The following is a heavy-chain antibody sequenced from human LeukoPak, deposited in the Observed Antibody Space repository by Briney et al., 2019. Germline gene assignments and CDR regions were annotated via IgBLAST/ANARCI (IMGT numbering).Heavy chain of an antibody. CDR1: GGTFSSYA. CDR2: INPNSGGT. D-gene: IGHD3-10*01. Sequence: ASVKASCKASGGTFSSYAISWVRQAPGQGLEWMGRINPNSGGTNYAQKFQGRVTMTRDTSISTAYMELSRLRSDDTAVYYCARDRFGASFDYWGQGTLVTVSS. J-gene: IGHJ4*02. V-gene: IGHV1-2*06. CDR3: ARDRFGASFDY.